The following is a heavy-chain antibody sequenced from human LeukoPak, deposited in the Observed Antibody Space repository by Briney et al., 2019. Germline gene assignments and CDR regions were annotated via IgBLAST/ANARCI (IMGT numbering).Heavy chain of an antibody. D-gene: IGHD6-19*01. J-gene: IGHJ6*03. CDR2: INSDGSST. CDR1: GFTFSSYG. CDR3: AREGVSSGWFYYYYYMDV. V-gene: IGHV3-74*01. Sequence: GGSLRLSCAASGFTFSSYGMHWVRQAPGKGLVWVSRINSDGSSTSYADSVKGRFTISRGNAKNTLYLQMNSLRAEDTAVYYCAREGVSSGWFYYYYYMDVWGKGTTITISS.